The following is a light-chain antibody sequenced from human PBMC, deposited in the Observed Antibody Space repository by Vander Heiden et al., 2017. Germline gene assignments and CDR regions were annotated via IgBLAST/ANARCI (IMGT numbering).Light chain of an antibody. CDR2: SDT. CDR1: VLARQN. Sequence: SSDLTQPPSVSVSPGKTAKITCSGDVLARQNAYWYQQKPGQAPLLLIYSDTKRPSGIPERFSGSISVTIVTLTISDVQAEDEADYYCQSADSSGTYSVVFGGGTQLTVL. CDR3: QSADSSGTYSVV. V-gene: IGLV3-25*03. J-gene: IGLJ2*01.